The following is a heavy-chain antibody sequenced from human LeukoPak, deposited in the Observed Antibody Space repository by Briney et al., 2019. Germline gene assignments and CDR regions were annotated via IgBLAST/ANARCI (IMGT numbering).Heavy chain of an antibody. D-gene: IGHD3-22*01. CDR1: GYTFTSFG. CDR2: INLNSGDR. Sequence: ASVEVSCKASGYTFTSFGISWVRQAPGQGLEWMGWINLNSGDRNYAQKFQGRVTMTRDTSSSTAYMEVSRLRSDDTAVYYCARVSRLYHDTSGRIFDYWGQGTLVTVSS. CDR3: ARVSRLYHDTSGRIFDY. J-gene: IGHJ4*02. V-gene: IGHV1-2*02.